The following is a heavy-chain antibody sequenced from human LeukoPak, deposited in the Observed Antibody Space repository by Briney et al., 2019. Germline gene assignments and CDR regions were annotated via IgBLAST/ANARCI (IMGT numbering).Heavy chain of an antibody. V-gene: IGHV1-8*03. J-gene: IGHJ5*02. Sequence: ASVKVSCKASGYTFTSYDINWVRQATGQGLEWMGWMNPNSGNTGYAQKFQGRVTITRNTSISTAYMELSSLRSEDTAVYYCARGLPYSSGCALDPWGQGTLVTVSS. CDR1: GYTFTSYD. CDR2: MNPNSGNT. CDR3: ARGLPYSSGCALDP. D-gene: IGHD6-19*01.